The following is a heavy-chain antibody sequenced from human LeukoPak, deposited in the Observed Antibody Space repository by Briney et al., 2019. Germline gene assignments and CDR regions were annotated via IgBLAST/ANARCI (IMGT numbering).Heavy chain of an antibody. CDR1: GYTFTSYY. D-gene: IGHD3-16*01. V-gene: IGHV1-8*01. CDR3: ARVGGGGYYYYYYMDV. J-gene: IGHJ6*03. CDR2: MNPNSGNT. Sequence: ASVKVSCKASGYTFTSYYMHWVRQATGQGLEWMGWMNPNSGNTGYAQKFQGRVTITRNTSISTAYMELSSLRSEDTAVYYCARVGGGGYYYYYYMDVWGKGTTVTVSS.